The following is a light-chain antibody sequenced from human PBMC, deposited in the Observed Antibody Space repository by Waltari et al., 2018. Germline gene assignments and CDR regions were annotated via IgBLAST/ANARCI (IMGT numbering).Light chain of an antibody. J-gene: IGKJ2*01. CDR3: QQIYSTPVT. CDR2: AAV. Sequence: TCRSRQSFSGYLSWYKKKPGKAPMLVIYAAVSLQSGFLSRFSGSGSGTEFSLPVSSLQPEDIATYYCQQIYSTPVTFGQGTML. V-gene: IGKV1-39*01. CDR1: QSFSGY.